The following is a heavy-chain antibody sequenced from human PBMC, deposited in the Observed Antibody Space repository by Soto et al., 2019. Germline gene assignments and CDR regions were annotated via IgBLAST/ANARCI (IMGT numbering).Heavy chain of an antibody. CDR1: GGSITSSSYY. D-gene: IGHD3-22*01. J-gene: IGHJ4*02. Sequence: SETLSLTCTVSGGSITSSSYYWGWIRQPPGKGLEWIGSIYYSGSTYYNPSLKSRVTISVDASKNQFSLKLSSVTAADTAVYYCMLGSGWKDFDYWGQGTLVTVSS. CDR2: IYYSGST. CDR3: MLGSGWKDFDY. V-gene: IGHV4-39*01.